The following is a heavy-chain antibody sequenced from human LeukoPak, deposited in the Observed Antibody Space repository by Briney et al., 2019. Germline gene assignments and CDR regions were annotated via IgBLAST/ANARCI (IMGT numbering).Heavy chain of an antibody. CDR3: ARSLGYYAPVDY. CDR1: GFTFNNYN. Sequence: GGSLRLSCATSGFTFNNYNMNWVRQAPGRALEWVSSITSSGTYIFYADSVKGRFTISRDNAKNSLYLQMNSLRAEDTAVYYCARSLGYYAPVDYWGQGTLVTVSS. D-gene: IGHD1-26*01. J-gene: IGHJ4*02. CDR2: ITSSGTYI. V-gene: IGHV3-21*01.